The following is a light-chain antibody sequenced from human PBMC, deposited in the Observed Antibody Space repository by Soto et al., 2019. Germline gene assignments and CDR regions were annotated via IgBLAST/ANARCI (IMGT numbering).Light chain of an antibody. V-gene: IGLV1-44*01. J-gene: IGLJ3*02. CDR2: SNN. Sequence: QSVLTQPPSASGTPGQRVTISCSEISSRFGSNSVNWYQQLPGTAPKLLIYSNNQRPSGVPDRFSGSKSGTSASLAISGLQSEDEADYYCAAWDDSLNGRVFGGGTKLTVL. CDR3: AAWDDSLNGRV. CDR1: SSRFGSNS.